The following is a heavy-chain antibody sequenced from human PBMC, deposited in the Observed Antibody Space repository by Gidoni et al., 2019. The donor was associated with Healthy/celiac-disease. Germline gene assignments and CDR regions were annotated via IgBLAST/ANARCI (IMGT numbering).Heavy chain of an antibody. V-gene: IGHV4-34*02. CDR2: IKHSGST. CDR1: GGSFSGYY. J-gene: IGHJ4*02. Sequence: QVQLQQWGAGLLKPSETLSLTCAVYGGSFSGYYWIWLRQPPGKGLEWIGEIKHSGSTNYNPALKSRVTISVDTSKNQFSLKLSSVTAADTAVYYCARDRLGYCSGGSCYRSPYFDYWGQGTLVTVSS. CDR3: ARDRLGYCSGGSCYRSPYFDY. D-gene: IGHD2-15*01.